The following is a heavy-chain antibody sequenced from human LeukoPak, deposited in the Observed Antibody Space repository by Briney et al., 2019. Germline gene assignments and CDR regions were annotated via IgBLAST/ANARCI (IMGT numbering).Heavy chain of an antibody. Sequence: ASVKVSCKASGGTFSSYAISWVRQAPGQGLEWMGGIIPIFGTANYAQKFQGRVTITADESTSTAYMELSSLRSKDTAVYYCARDRFHYYDSSGYNPGGYWGQGTLVTVSS. V-gene: IGHV1-69*13. CDR1: GGTFSSYA. J-gene: IGHJ4*02. CDR3: ARDRFHYYDSSGYNPGGY. CDR2: IIPIFGTA. D-gene: IGHD3-22*01.